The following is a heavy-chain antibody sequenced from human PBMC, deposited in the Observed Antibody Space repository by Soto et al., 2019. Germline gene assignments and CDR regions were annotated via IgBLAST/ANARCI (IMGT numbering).Heavy chain of an antibody. Sequence: ASVKVSCKASGYTFATYAIHWLRQAPGQRLEWMGWINAGNGDTKYSQKFQGRVTITRDTSASTAYMELSSLRSEDTAVYYCARGSTSDWLFDYWGKGTLVTVS. CDR2: INAGNGDT. CDR3: ARGSTSDWLFDY. CDR1: GYTFATYA. V-gene: IGHV1-3*01. J-gene: IGHJ4*02. D-gene: IGHD2-2*01.